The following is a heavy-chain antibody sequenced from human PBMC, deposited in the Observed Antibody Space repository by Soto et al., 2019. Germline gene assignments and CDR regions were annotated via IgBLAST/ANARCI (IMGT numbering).Heavy chain of an antibody. Sequence: EVQLVESGGGLVQPGRSLRLSCAASGFTFDDYGMHWVRQAPGKGLEWVSGISWDSGNIGYADSVKGRFTISRDNATNSLFLQMNSLRAEDTALYYCAKDGEDCSSTSCYGYYYYMDVWGTGTTVTVSS. V-gene: IGHV3-9*01. CDR2: ISWDSGNI. CDR3: AKDGEDCSSTSCYGYYYYMDV. CDR1: GFTFDDYG. D-gene: IGHD2-2*01. J-gene: IGHJ6*03.